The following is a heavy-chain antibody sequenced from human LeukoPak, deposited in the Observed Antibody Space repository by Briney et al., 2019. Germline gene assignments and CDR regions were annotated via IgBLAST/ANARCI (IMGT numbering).Heavy chain of an antibody. CDR2: INHSGST. D-gene: IGHD5-18*01. CDR1: GGSFSGYY. Sequence: KPSETLSLTCAVYGGSFSGYYWSWIRQPPGKGLEWIGEINHSGSTNYNPSLKSRVTISVDTSKNQFSLKLSSVTAADTAVYYCASGGYSYGLDYWGQGTLVTVSS. V-gene: IGHV4-34*01. CDR3: ASGGYSYGLDY. J-gene: IGHJ4*02.